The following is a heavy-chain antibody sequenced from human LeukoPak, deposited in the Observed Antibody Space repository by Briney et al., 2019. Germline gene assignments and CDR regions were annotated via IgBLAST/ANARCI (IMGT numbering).Heavy chain of an antibody. Sequence: GISWVRQAPGQGIEWMGWISAYNGNTNYAQKLQGRVTMNTDTSTSTAYMELRSLRSDDTAVYYCARDGFTIFGVVIIRDYYYYMDVWGKGTTVTVSS. V-gene: IGHV1-18*01. D-gene: IGHD3-3*01. J-gene: IGHJ6*03. CDR1: G. CDR2: ISAYNGNT. CDR3: ARDGFTIFGVVIIRDYYYYMDV.